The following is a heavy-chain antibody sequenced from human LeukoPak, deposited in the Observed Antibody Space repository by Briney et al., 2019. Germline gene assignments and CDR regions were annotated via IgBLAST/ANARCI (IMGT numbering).Heavy chain of an antibody. CDR2: ISWNSGSI. CDR3: AKGHYDSSGPDY. D-gene: IGHD3-22*01. J-gene: IGHJ4*02. Sequence: GGSLRLSCAASGFTFDDYAMHWVRQAPGKGLEWVSGISWNSGSIGYADSVKGRFTISRDNAKNSLYLQMNSLRAEDTALYYCAKGHYDSSGPDYWGQGTLVTVSS. CDR1: GFTFDDYA. V-gene: IGHV3-9*01.